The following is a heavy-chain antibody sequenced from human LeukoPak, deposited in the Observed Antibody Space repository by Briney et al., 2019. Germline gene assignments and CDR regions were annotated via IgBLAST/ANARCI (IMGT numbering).Heavy chain of an antibody. D-gene: IGHD4-17*01. V-gene: IGHV3-21*01. CDR2: ISSSSSYI. Sequence: PGGSLRLSCAASGFTFSSYSMNWVRQAPGKGLEWVSRISSSSSYIYYADSVEGRFTISRDNAKNTLYLQMNSLRAEDTAVYYCSRNPADYGDHSIDYWGEGTLGTVSS. J-gene: IGHJ4*02. CDR1: GFTFSSYS. CDR3: SRNPADYGDHSIDY.